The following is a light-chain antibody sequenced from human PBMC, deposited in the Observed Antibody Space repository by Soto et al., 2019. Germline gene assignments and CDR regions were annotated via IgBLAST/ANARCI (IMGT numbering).Light chain of an antibody. CDR1: SGHSRYA. J-gene: IGLJ3*02. Sequence: QLVLTQSPSASASLGASVKLTCTLSSGHSRYAIAWHQQQPEKGPRYLMKVNIDGSHNKGDGIPDRFSGSSSGAERYLTISSLQSEDEGDYYCQTWGTGVFGGGTKLTV. CDR3: QTWGTGV. V-gene: IGLV4-69*01. CDR2: VNIDGSH.